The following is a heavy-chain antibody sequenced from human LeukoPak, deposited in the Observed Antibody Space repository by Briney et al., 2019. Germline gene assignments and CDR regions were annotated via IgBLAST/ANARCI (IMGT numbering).Heavy chain of an antibody. V-gene: IGHV5-51*01. CDR3: ARGPYDSSGYPIPFDY. CDR1: GYSFTTYW. Sequence: GESLKISCKGSGYSFTTYWVTWVRQMPGKGLEWMGIIYPGDSDTRYNPSFQGQVTISADKSLSTAYLQWSSLKVSDTAMYYCARGPYDSSGYPIPFDYWGQGTLVTVSS. D-gene: IGHD3-22*01. CDR2: IYPGDSDT. J-gene: IGHJ4*02.